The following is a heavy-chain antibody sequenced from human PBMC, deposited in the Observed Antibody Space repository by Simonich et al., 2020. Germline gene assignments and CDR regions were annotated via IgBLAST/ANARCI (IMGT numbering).Heavy chain of an antibody. CDR1: GFTFSSYA. J-gene: IGHJ4*02. Sequence: EVQLVESGGGLVQPGGSLRLSCAASGFTFSSYAMSWVRKAPGKGLEWVSAISGSGGSTYYADSVKGRFTISRDNAKNTLLLQMNSLRAEDTAVYYCAKRSGVSITGTFDYWGQGTLVTVSS. D-gene: IGHD1-7*01. CDR3: AKRSGVSITGTFDY. CDR2: ISGSGGST. V-gene: IGHV3-23*04.